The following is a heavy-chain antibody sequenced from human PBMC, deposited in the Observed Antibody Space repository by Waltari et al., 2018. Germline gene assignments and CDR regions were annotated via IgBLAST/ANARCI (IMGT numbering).Heavy chain of an antibody. CDR3: ARGSDYGDTAKTFDI. J-gene: IGHJ3*02. CDR2: IYHSGST. V-gene: IGHV4-38-2*01. CDR1: GYSISSGYY. D-gene: IGHD4-17*01. Sequence: QVQLQESGPGLVKPSETLSLTCAVSGYSISSGYYWGCIRQPPGQGLEWIGSIYHSGSTYDNPSLKSRVTISGDTSKNQFSLKLSSVTAADTAVYYCARGSDYGDTAKTFDIWGQGTMVTVSS.